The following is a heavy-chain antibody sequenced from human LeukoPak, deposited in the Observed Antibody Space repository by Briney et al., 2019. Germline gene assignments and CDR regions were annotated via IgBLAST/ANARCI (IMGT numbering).Heavy chain of an antibody. V-gene: IGHV4-31*03. CDR2: IYYSGST. D-gene: IGHD3-22*01. CDR3: ARDAAAVVTPYYYGMDV. Sequence: PSQTLSLTCTASAGSISSGGYYWSWIRQHPGKGLEWIGYIYYSGSTYYNPSLKSRVTISVDTSKNQFSLKLSSVTAADTAVYYCARDAAAVVTPYYYGMDVWGQGTTVTVSS. J-gene: IGHJ6*02. CDR1: AGSISSGGYY.